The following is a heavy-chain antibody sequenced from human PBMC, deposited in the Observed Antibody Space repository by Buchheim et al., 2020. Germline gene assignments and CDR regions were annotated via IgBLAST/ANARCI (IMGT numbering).Heavy chain of an antibody. Sequence: QLQLQESGPGLVKPSETLSLTCSVSGGSISGSSSYWGWVRQPPGRGLEWIGSIYHSGSTYYNPSLKSRVTISVDTSRNQFSLKMSYVTAADTAVYYCVTSNWFDPWGQGTL. CDR2: IYHSGST. V-gene: IGHV4-39*01. CDR3: VTSNWFDP. CDR1: GGSISGSSSY. J-gene: IGHJ5*01.